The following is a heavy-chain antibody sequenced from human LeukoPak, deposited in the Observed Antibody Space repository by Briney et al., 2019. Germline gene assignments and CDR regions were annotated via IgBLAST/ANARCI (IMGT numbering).Heavy chain of an antibody. J-gene: IGHJ4*02. D-gene: IGHD6-6*01. CDR3: ARDRRGIAARFFDY. CDR2: ISSSSSYI. Sequence: GGSLRLSCAASGFTSSSYSMNWVRQAPGKGLEWVSSISSSSSYIYYADSVKGRFTISRDNAKNSLYLQMNSLRAEDTAVYYCARDRRGIAARFFDYWGQGTLVTVSS. CDR1: GFTSSSYS. V-gene: IGHV3-21*01.